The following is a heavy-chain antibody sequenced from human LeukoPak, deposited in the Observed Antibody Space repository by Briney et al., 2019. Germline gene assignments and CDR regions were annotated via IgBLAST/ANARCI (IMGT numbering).Heavy chain of an antibody. Sequence: SQTLSLTCTVSGGSISSGSYYWSWIRQPAGKGLEWIGRIYTSGSTNYNPSLKSRVTISVDTSKNQFSLKLSSVTAADTAVYYCARWGYCSSTSCPPGLYWFDPWGQGTLVTVSS. CDR2: IYTSGST. D-gene: IGHD2-2*01. CDR3: ARWGYCSSTSCPPGLYWFDP. V-gene: IGHV4-61*02. CDR1: GGSISSGSYY. J-gene: IGHJ5*02.